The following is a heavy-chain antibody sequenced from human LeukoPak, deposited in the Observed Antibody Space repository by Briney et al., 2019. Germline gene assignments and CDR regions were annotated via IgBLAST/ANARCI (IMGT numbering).Heavy chain of an antibody. CDR2: IYSGGSA. D-gene: IGHD3-10*01. J-gene: IGHJ3*02. V-gene: IGHV3-66*01. CDR3: ARGHLVRGINDAFDT. CDR1: GLNVSNNY. Sequence: PGGSLRLSCAASGLNVSNNYMSWVGQAPGKGLEWVSVIYSGGSAYHADSVRGRFTISRDNSDNTLYLQMNSLRVEDTAVYFCARGHLVRGINDAFDTWGQGTMVTVSS.